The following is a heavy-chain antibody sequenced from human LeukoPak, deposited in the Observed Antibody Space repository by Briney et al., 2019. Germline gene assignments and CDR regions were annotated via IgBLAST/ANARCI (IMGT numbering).Heavy chain of an antibody. CDR1: GGSISSGDYY. CDR3: ARYSGYQD. D-gene: IGHD5-12*01. J-gene: IGHJ4*02. V-gene: IGHV4-30-4*01. Sequence: SETLSLTCTVSGGSISSGDYYWTWIRQPPGKGLEWIGCIFYGGSTYYNPSLKSRVTISVDTSKNQFSLKLTSVTAADTAIYYCARYSGYQDWGQGTLVTVSS. CDR2: IFYGGST.